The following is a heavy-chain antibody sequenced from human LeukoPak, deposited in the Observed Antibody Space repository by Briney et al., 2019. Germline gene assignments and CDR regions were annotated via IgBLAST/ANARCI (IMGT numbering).Heavy chain of an antibody. D-gene: IGHD1-26*01. CDR3: ARSIVGATYFHY. J-gene: IGHJ4*02. Sequence: SETLSLTCTVSGGSFSSGSYYWSWLRQPPGTGLEWVGYIYYNGNTNYNPSLKSPVTISVDMSKNQFSLKLSSVTAADTAVYYCARSIVGATYFHYWGQGTLVTVSS. CDR2: IYYNGNT. CDR1: GGSFSSGSYY. V-gene: IGHV4-61*01.